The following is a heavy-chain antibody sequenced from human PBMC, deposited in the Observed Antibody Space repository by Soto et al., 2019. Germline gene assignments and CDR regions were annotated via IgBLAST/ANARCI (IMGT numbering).Heavy chain of an antibody. V-gene: IGHV3-30-3*01. CDR2: ISYDGSNK. Sequence: QVQLVESGEGVVQPGRSLRLSCAASGFTFSSYAMHWVRQAPGKGLEWVAVISYDGSNKYYADSVKGRFTISRDNSKNTLYLQMNSLRAEDTAVYYCARDRGITIFGVVTTWGQGTLVTVSS. D-gene: IGHD3-3*01. J-gene: IGHJ5*02. CDR1: GFTFSSYA. CDR3: ARDRGITIFGVVTT.